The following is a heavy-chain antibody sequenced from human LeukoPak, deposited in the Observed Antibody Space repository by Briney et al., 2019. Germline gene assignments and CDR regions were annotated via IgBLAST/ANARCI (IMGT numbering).Heavy chain of an antibody. J-gene: IGHJ3*02. D-gene: IGHD6-19*01. V-gene: IGHV4-61*02. CDR2: IFTRGTT. CDR1: GGSINSGSYY. CDR3: ARDLGSGWYYAFDI. Sequence: PSETLSLTCTVSGGSINSGSYYWSWIRQPAGKGLEWIGRIFTRGTTTYNPSLKSRVTISVDTSNNQLSLKLNSVTAADTAVYYCARDLGSGWYYAFDIWGQGTMVTVSS.